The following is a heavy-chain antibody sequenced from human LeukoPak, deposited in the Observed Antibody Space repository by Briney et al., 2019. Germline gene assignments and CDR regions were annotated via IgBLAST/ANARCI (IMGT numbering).Heavy chain of an antibody. Sequence: GGSLRLSCEVSGFTFDNNDMHWVRHTTGKGLEWVSAIGSAGYTYYADSVRGRFTITRDNAKQSLYLQMNSLRVEDTAVYHCVRQPDSARYGFDYWGRGTQVTVSS. J-gene: IGHJ4*02. CDR3: VRQPDSARYGFDY. V-gene: IGHV3-13*01. D-gene: IGHD1-14*01. CDR1: GFTFDNND. CDR2: IGSAGYT.